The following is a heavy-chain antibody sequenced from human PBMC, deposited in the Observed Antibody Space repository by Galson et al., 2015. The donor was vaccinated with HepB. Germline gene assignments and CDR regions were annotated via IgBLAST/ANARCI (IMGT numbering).Heavy chain of an antibody. D-gene: IGHD6-13*01. CDR1: GYTFTSYY. CDR3: ARRSNNWFYFDH. V-gene: IGHV1-46*01. Sequence: SVKVSCKASGYTFTSYYIHWVRQAPGQGLEWMGMINPSGGSTIYAQHFQVRVTMTRDTYTSTVYMELSSLRPDDTAVYYCARRSNNWFYFDHWGQGTLVTVSS. J-gene: IGHJ4*02. CDR2: INPSGGST.